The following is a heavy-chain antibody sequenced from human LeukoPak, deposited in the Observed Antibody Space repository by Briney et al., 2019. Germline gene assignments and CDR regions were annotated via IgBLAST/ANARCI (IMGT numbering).Heavy chain of an antibody. D-gene: IGHD3-3*01. J-gene: IGHJ4*02. CDR3: AGDFWSGYYFRD. CDR1: GDSISSSNW. CDR2: IYHSGST. V-gene: IGHV4-4*02. Sequence: SGTLSLTCAVSGDSISSSNWWSWVRQPPGKGLEWIGKIYHSGSTNYNPSLKSRVTISVDKSKNQFSLKLNSVTAADTAVYYCAGDFWSGYYFRDWGQGTLVTVSS.